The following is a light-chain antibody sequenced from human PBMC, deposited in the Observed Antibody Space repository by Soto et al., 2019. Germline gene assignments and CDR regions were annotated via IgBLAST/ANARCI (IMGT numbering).Light chain of an antibody. Sequence: DIVMTQSPDSLAVSLGERATINCKSSQSVLYSSNNNNYLAGYQQKPGQPPKLLIYWASTRESGVPDRFSGSGSGKDITLTISSLQAEDVAVYFCQQYYSPPLTFGGGTKVEI. V-gene: IGKV4-1*01. J-gene: IGKJ4*01. CDR1: QSVLYSSNNNNY. CDR3: QQYYSPPLT. CDR2: WAS.